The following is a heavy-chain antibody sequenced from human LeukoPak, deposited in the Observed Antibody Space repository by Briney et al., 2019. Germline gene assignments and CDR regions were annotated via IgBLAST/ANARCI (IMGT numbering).Heavy chain of an antibody. Sequence: PSETLSLTCTVSGGSISSYYGSWIRQPPGKGLEWIGYIYYSGSTNYNPSLKSRVTISVDTSKNQFSLKPSSVTAADTAVYYCAREGAAAEGFDYWGQGTLVTVSS. CDR2: IYYSGST. V-gene: IGHV4-59*01. CDR3: AREGAAAEGFDY. CDR1: GGSISSYY. D-gene: IGHD6-13*01. J-gene: IGHJ4*02.